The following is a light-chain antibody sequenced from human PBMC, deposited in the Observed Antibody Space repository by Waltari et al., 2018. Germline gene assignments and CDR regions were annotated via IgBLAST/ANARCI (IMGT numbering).Light chain of an antibody. Sequence: DIQMTQSPSSLSASLGASVTITCRESQSISSYLNWYQQKPGVAPKLLIYAASSLRNGVPSRFSGSGSGTDFSLTISSLQPEDFATYYCQQSFSTPLTFGGGTKVEIK. CDR1: QSISSY. J-gene: IGKJ4*01. V-gene: IGKV1-39*01. CDR3: QQSFSTPLT. CDR2: AAS.